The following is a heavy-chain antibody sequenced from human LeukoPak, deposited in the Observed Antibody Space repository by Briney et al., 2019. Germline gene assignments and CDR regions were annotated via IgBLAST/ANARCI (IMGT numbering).Heavy chain of an antibody. CDR1: GFTFSSYW. D-gene: IGHD2-21*01. Sequence: PGGSLRLSCAVSGFTFSSYWMHWVRQAPGKGLVWVSRINSDGSSTNYADSVKGRFTISRDNAKNTLYLQMNSLRAEDAAVYYCGTDMVKGYWGQGTLLTVAS. J-gene: IGHJ4*02. V-gene: IGHV3-74*01. CDR3: GTDMVKGY. CDR2: INSDGSST.